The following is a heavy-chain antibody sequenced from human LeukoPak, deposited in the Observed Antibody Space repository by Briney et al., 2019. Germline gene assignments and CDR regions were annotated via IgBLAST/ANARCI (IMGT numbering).Heavy chain of an antibody. J-gene: IGHJ4*02. V-gene: IGHV4-59*01. Sequence: SETLSLTCTVSGGSISSYYWSWIRQPPGKGLEWFGYIYYSGTTNYNPSLKSRVTISVDTSKNQFSLRLSSVTAADTAVYFCARDCSSTSCKAPFDYWGQGTLVTVSS. CDR1: GGSISSYY. CDR3: ARDCSSTSCKAPFDY. D-gene: IGHD2-2*01. CDR2: IYYSGTT.